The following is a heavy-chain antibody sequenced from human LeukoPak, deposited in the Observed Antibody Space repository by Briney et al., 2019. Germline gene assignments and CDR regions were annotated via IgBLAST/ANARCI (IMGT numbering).Heavy chain of an antibody. CDR3: ARGGSWSFDY. Sequence: GGSLTLSCTTSGFTFSNYWMSWVRQAPGKGLMWVSRIKSDGTGITYTDSVEGRFTISRDNAKNTLYLQMNSLRAEDTAVYYCARGGSWSFDYWGQGTLVSVSS. CDR2: IKSDGTGI. J-gene: IGHJ4*02. CDR1: GFTFSNYW. D-gene: IGHD3-10*01. V-gene: IGHV3-74*01.